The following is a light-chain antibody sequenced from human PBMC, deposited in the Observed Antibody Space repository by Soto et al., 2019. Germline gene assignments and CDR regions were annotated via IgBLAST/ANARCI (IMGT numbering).Light chain of an antibody. CDR1: QSVSSY. J-gene: IGKJ1*01. CDR3: QQYNKWPRT. V-gene: IGKV3-15*01. CDR2: DAS. Sequence: EIVMTQSPATLSVSPGARATLSCRASQSVSSYLAWYQQRPGQAPRLLIQDASTRATGVPVRFSGSGSGTEFTLPISSLRSEDFAVYYCQQYNKWPRTFGQGTKVEIK.